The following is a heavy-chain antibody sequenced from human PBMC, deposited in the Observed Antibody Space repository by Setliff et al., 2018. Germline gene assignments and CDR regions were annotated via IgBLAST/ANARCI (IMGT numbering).Heavy chain of an antibody. J-gene: IGHJ5*02. D-gene: IGHD6-19*01. Sequence: SETLSLTCAVSGYSISSGFSWVWIRQSPGKGLEWIGRILFSGSTYYNPSLKSRVTLSLDTSKNQFSLKLNSVTAADTALYFCAREVAGTYHYFDPWGQGTLVTVSS. V-gene: IGHV4-38-2*02. CDR2: ILFSGST. CDR3: AREVAGTYHYFDP. CDR1: GYSISSGFS.